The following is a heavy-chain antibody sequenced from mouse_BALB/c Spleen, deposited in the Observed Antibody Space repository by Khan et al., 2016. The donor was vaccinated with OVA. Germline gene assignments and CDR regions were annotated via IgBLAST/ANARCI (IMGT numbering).Heavy chain of an antibody. Sequence: EVELVESGGGLVQPKGSLKLSCAASGFTFNTYAMNWVRQAPGKGLEWVARIRSKSNNYATYYADSVKDRLTISRDDSQSMLYLQMNNLKTEDTAMYYCVRQWLRYAMDYWGQGTSVTVSS. CDR1: GFTFNTYA. J-gene: IGHJ4*01. D-gene: IGHD2-2*01. CDR2: IRSKSNNYAT. CDR3: VRQWLRYAMDY. V-gene: IGHV10-1*02.